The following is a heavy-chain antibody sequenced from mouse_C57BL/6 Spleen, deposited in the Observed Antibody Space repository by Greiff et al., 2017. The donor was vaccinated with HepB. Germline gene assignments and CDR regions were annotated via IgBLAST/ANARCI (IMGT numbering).Heavy chain of an antibody. J-gene: IGHJ1*03. CDR1: GFTFSDYG. CDR2: ISSGSSTI. V-gene: IGHV5-17*01. Sequence: EVQVVESGGGLVKPGGSLKLSCAASGFTFSDYGMHWVRQAPEKGLEWVAYISSGSSTIYYADTVKGRFTIPRDNAKNTLFLQMPSLRSEDTAMYYGASNCDDWYFDVWGTGTTVTVAS. CDR3: ASNCDDWYFDV. D-gene: IGHD4-1*01.